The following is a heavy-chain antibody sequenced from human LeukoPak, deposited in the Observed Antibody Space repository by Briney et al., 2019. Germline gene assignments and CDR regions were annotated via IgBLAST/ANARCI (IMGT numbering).Heavy chain of an antibody. Sequence: SETLSLTCTVSGGSISSTTYYWGWIRQPPGKGLEWSGTITYTGRTYYNPSLNNRVTTSVDTSKNQFSLTLSSVTAADTAVYYCGRGIYGSGTYYHFDYWGQGTLVTVSS. CDR2: ITYTGRT. D-gene: IGHD3-10*01. CDR1: GGSISSTTYY. V-gene: IGHV4-39*01. CDR3: GRGIYGSGTYYHFDY. J-gene: IGHJ4*02.